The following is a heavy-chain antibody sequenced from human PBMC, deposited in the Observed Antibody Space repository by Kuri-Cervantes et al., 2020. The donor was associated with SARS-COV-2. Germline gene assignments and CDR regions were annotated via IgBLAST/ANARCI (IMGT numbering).Heavy chain of an antibody. CDR2: VSSSPFTT. CDR1: GFTFNDYA. D-gene: IGHD3-16*01. J-gene: IGHJ5*02. Sequence: GESLKISCAASGFTFNDYAMNWVRQAPGKGLEWVSCVSSSPFTTYYADSVKGRFIISRDNSKNSVSLQMNSLRVEDMAVYYCVIWDWFDPWGPGTLVTVSS. V-gene: IGHV3-48*04. CDR3: VIWDWFDP.